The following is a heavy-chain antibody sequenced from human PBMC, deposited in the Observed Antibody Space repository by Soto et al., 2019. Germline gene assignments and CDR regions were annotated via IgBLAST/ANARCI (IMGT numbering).Heavy chain of an antibody. CDR3: ARMDYDYVWGSYRSYYYYGMDV. J-gene: IGHJ6*02. CDR2: IYYSGST. Sequence: QLQLQESGPGLVKPSETLSLTCTVSGGSISSSSYYWGWIRQPPGKGLEWIGSIYYSGSTYYNPSLKRRVTISVDTSKNQFSLKLSSVTAADTAVYYCARMDYDYVWGSYRSYYYYGMDVWGQGTTVTVSS. D-gene: IGHD3-16*02. V-gene: IGHV4-39*01. CDR1: GGSISSSSYY.